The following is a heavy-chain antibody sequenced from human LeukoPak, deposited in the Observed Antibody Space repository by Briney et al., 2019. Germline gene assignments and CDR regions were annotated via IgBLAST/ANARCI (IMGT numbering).Heavy chain of an antibody. Sequence: QPGGSLRLSCVASGFTFDDYAMHWVRQPPGKGLEWVSGISWNSGSIVYADSVKGRFTISRDNAKNSLYLQMNSLRAEDTALFYCAKATGVLASALEVWGQGTTVTVSS. CDR1: GFTFDDYA. CDR3: AKATGVLASALEV. J-gene: IGHJ6*02. D-gene: IGHD3-16*01. V-gene: IGHV3-9*01. CDR2: ISWNSGSI.